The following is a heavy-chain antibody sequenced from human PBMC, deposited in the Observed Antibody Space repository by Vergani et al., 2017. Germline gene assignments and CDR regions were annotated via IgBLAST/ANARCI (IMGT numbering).Heavy chain of an antibody. V-gene: IGHV4-4*07. CDR2: IYSSGST. CDR1: GGSISSYY. Sequence: QVQLQESGPGLVKPSETLSLTCTVSGGSISSYYWSWIRQPAGKGLEWIGRIYSSGSTNYNPSLKSRVTMSVDTSKNQFSLKLRSVTAADTAVYYCARDKVGAINYYYYGMDVWGEGTTVTVSS. J-gene: IGHJ6*04. D-gene: IGHD1-26*01. CDR3: ARDKVGAINYYYYGMDV.